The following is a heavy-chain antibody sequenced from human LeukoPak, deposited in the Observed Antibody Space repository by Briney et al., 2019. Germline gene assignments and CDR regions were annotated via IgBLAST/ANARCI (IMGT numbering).Heavy chain of an antibody. Sequence: GGSLRLSCAASGFTFNIYAMHWVRQAPGKGLEWVALTSYDGINKYYADSVKGRFTISRDNSNNTVYLQMDSLRVEDTAVYYCAKDPDSSDDSWGQGTLVTVSS. J-gene: IGHJ4*02. D-gene: IGHD6-19*01. V-gene: IGHV3-30*18. CDR3: AKDPDSSDDS. CDR1: GFTFNIYA. CDR2: TSYDGINK.